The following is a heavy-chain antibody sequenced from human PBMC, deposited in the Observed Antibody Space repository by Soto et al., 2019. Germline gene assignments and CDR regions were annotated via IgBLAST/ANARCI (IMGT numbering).Heavy chain of an antibody. CDR3: ATYAEAAGGTGS. CDR2: IRVSGYT. Sequence: SETLSLTCAVSSGSISSSDWWSWVRQPPGKGLEWIGYIRVSGYTNYNPSLQSRLTISVDASNNQFSLRLTSVTAADTAVYYCATYAEAAGGTGSWGQGTLVTVSS. V-gene: IGHV4-4*02. J-gene: IGHJ4*02. CDR1: SGSISSSDW. D-gene: IGHD6-13*01.